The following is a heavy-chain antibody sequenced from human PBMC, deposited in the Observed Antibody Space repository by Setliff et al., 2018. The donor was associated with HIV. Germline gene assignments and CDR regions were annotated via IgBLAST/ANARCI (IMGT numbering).Heavy chain of an antibody. J-gene: IGHJ4*02. V-gene: IGHV4-59*08. CDR3: ARQPSWGSIDY. CDR1: GGSISSYY. CDR2: IYYSGTT. D-gene: IGHD7-27*01. Sequence: PSETLSLTCTVSGGSISSYYWNWIRQPPGKGLEWIGYIYYSGTTHYNPSLKSRVFISVDTSKNQFSLKLSSVTAADTAVYYCARQPSWGSIDYWGQGTLVTVSS.